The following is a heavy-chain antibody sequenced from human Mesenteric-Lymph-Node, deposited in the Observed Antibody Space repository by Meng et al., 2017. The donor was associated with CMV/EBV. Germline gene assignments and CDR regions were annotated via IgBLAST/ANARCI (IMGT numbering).Heavy chain of an antibody. Sequence: SLNISCAVSGFTFSIYWMHWVRQAPGKGLVWVTRINTDGSDTTYADSVKGRFTISRDNAKNTLYLEMNSLRAEDTAVYYCAKDSGSYSYPTFDTWGQGTLVTVSS. CDR3: AKDSGSYSYPTFDT. D-gene: IGHD1-26*01. J-gene: IGHJ4*02. CDR2: INTDGSDT. V-gene: IGHV3-74*03. CDR1: GFTFSIYW.